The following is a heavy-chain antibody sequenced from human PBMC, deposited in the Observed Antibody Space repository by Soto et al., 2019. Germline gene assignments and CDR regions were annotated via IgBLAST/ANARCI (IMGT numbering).Heavy chain of an antibody. D-gene: IGHD5-12*01. J-gene: IGHJ6*02. V-gene: IGHV1-69*08. CDR2: IIPILGIA. CDR3: ARDNSGYDYYYYYGMDV. CDR1: GGTFSSYT. Sequence: QVQLVQSGAEVKKPGSSVKVSCKASGGTFSSYTISWVRQAPGQGLEWMGRIIPILGIANYAQKFQGRVTITADKTTNRAYMELSSLRSEDTAVYYCARDNSGYDYYYYYGMDVWGQGTTVTVSS.